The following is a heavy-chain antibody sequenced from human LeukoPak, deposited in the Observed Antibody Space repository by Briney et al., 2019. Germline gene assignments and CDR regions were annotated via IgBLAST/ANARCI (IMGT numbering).Heavy chain of an antibody. Sequence: PGGSLRLSCAASGLTFSGYSMNWVRQAPGKGLEWDSSISGRGGYNFYADSVKGRFTISRDNAKNSLYLQMNSLRVEDTAVYYCGRDKGDGSYYGMDVWGQGTTVIVSS. D-gene: IGHD5-24*01. CDR2: ISGRGGYN. J-gene: IGHJ6*02. CDR3: GRDKGDGSYYGMDV. V-gene: IGHV3-21*01. CDR1: GLTFSGYS.